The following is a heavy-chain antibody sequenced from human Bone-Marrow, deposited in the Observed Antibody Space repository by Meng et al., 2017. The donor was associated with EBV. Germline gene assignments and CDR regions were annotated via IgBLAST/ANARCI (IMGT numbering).Heavy chain of an antibody. Sequence: EGQVKESGGCLVQPGGSLRLSCVGSGISAYWMHWVRQVPGKGLVWVSRINEDGSVINYADSVKGRFTISRDNAKNTVSLQMNSLRAEDTAVDYCAKDCFGARDYWGQGTLVTVSS. D-gene: IGHD1-26*01. CDR3: AKDCFGARDY. CDR2: INEDGSVI. V-gene: IGHV3-74*01. CDR1: GISAYW. J-gene: IGHJ4*02.